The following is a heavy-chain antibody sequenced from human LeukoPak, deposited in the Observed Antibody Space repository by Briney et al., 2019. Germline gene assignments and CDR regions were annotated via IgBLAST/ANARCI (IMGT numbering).Heavy chain of an antibody. D-gene: IGHD2-15*01. J-gene: IGHJ6*03. Sequence: PGRSLRLSCAASGFTFRSYGMHWVRQAPGKGLEWQAFIKYDGSNEYYADSIQGRFTISRDNSKNTLYLQMSGLEAEDTGVYYCVRDFCSGGSCYSWNYYYYMDVWGSGTTVTVSS. CDR1: GFTFRSYG. V-gene: IGHV3-33*01. CDR3: VRDFCSGGSCYSWNYYYYMDV. CDR2: IKYDGSNE.